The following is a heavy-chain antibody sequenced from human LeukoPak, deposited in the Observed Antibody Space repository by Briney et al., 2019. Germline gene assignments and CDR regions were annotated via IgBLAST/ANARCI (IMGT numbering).Heavy chain of an antibody. CDR3: ARHRYSYGTYYFDY. CDR1: GGSISSYY. Sequence: SETLSLTCTVSGGSISSYYWSWIRHPPGKGLEWMGYIYYSGSTNYNPSLSGRVTISVDTSKNQFSLKLSSVTAADTAVYYCARHRYSYGTYYFDYWGQGTLVTVSS. CDR2: IYYSGST. V-gene: IGHV4-59*08. D-gene: IGHD5-18*01. J-gene: IGHJ4*02.